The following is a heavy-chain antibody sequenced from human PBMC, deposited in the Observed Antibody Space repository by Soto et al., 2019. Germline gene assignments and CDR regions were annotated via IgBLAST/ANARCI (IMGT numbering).Heavy chain of an antibody. CDR1: GFTFSSYA. D-gene: IGHD6-6*01. Sequence: GGSLRLSCAASGFTFSSYAMSWVRQAPGKGLEWVSAISGSGGSTYYADSVKGRFTISRDNSKNTLYLQMNSLRAEDTAVYYCAKRWDSSSPISTHFDYWGQGTLVTVSS. CDR2: ISGSGGST. CDR3: AKRWDSSSPISTHFDY. V-gene: IGHV3-23*01. J-gene: IGHJ4*02.